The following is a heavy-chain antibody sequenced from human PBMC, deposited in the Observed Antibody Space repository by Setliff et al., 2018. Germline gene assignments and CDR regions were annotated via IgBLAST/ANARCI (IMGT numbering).Heavy chain of an antibody. D-gene: IGHD1-7*01. CDR2: IRYDGSYE. V-gene: IGHV3-30*02. J-gene: IGHJ4*02. CDR1: ESTFSSFG. Sequence: PGGSLRLSCTASESTFSSFGMHWVRQAPGKGLEWVGFIRYDGSYEYYADSVQGRFTISRDNSKNTLYLQMNSLRADDTAMYYCARDLFRNSGGLYCWGQGTLVTVSS. CDR3: ARDLFRNSGGLYC.